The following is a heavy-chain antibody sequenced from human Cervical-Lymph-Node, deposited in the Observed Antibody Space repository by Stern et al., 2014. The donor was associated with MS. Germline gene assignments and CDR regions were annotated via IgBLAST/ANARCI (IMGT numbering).Heavy chain of an antibody. CDR1: GGTFSSQA. V-gene: IGHV1-69*01. J-gene: IGHJ6*02. D-gene: IGHD1-1*01. Sequence: VQLLESGAEVKKPGSSVKVSCKASGGTFSSQAISWVRQAPGQGLEWLGGIIPIFGAVHYAQKFQGRVTITADESTSTVYMELRSLRSEDTAVYYCARDEIGQTTTHYYYYGMDVWGQGTTVTVSS. CDR2: IIPIFGAV. CDR3: ARDEIGQTTTHYYYYGMDV.